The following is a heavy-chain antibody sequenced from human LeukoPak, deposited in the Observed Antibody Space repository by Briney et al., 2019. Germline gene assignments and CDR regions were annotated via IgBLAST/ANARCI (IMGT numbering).Heavy chain of an antibody. CDR3: ARHGGMVRGFYDGFDI. J-gene: IGHJ3*02. CDR2: IYHSGST. Sequence: PSGTLSLTCAVSGGSISSSNWWSWVRQPPGKGLEWIGEIYHSGSTNYNPSLKSRVTISVDKSKNQFSLKLSSVTAADTAVYYCARHGGMVRGFYDGFDIWGQGTMVTVSS. V-gene: IGHV4-4*02. CDR1: GGSISSSNW. D-gene: IGHD3-10*01.